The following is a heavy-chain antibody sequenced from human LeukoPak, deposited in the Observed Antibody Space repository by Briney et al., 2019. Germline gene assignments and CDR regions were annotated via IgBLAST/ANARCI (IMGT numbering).Heavy chain of an antibody. D-gene: IGHD3-16*01. Sequence: GGSLRLSCVASAFSVSSNYMCWARQAPGKGLEWVASINHNGNVNYYVDSVKGRFTIFRDNAKNSLYLQMSNLRAEDTAVYFCARGGGLDVWGQGATVTVSS. CDR3: ARGGGLDV. J-gene: IGHJ6*02. CDR2: INHNGNVN. V-gene: IGHV3-7*03. CDR1: AFSVSSNY.